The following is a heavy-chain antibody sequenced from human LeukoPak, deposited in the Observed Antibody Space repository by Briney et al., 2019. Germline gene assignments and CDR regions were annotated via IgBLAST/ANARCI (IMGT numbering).Heavy chain of an antibody. CDR3: ARPQEEDGYNYNWAFDY. V-gene: IGHV1-18*01. CDR1: GYTFTLYV. Sequence: ASVTVSFKCSGYTFTLYVISWVRQPPGQGLEWMGCISAYNGNTNYAQKLQGRVNMTTDTSKTTAYMELRSLRSDDTAVYYCARPQEEDGYNYNWAFDYWGQGSMVTGSS. CDR2: ISAYNGNT. J-gene: IGHJ4*02. D-gene: IGHD5-24*01.